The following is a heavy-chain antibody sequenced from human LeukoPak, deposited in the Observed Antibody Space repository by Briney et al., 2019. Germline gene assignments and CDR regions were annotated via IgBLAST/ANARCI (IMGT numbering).Heavy chain of an antibody. D-gene: IGHD1-26*01. CDR1: GHTLTVHY. CDR2: ITLHSGDT. J-gene: IGHJ1*01. Sequence: ASVKVSCKATGHTLTVHYIHWVRQGPGQGLEWLGWITLHSGDTHYAQKYQGRLTMTSDTSISTGYMELSRLQFDDTAVYYCAREGQVGLDNWGQGTLVTVSS. CDR3: AREGQVGLDN. V-gene: IGHV1-2*02.